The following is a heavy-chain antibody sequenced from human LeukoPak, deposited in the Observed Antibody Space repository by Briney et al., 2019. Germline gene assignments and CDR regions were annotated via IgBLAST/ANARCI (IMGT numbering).Heavy chain of an antibody. J-gene: IGHJ6*02. CDR1: GFIFSTYG. V-gene: IGHV3-23*01. CDR2: ISRSAAGGGT. CDR3: AKTRGHDMDV. Sequence: GGSLRLSCAASGFIFSTYGMSWVRQAPGKGLDWVSAISRSAAGGGTYYADSVKGRFTIARDNSQNTLYLQMSSLRAEDTAVYYCAKTRGHDMDVWGQGTTVIVSS. D-gene: IGHD3-16*01.